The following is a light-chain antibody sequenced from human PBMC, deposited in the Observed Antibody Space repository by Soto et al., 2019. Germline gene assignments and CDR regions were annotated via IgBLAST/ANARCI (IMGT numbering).Light chain of an antibody. V-gene: IGKV1-39*01. J-gene: IGKJ1*01. Sequence: DIQVTQSPSSLSASVGDRVTITCRTSQNINHFLSWYQQKPGKAPKLLIFAATSLQDGVPPRFSGSGSGTDFALTIINLQPDDFATYYCQQSDRPPGTFGQGTEVEVK. CDR3: QQSDRPPGT. CDR1: QNINHF. CDR2: AAT.